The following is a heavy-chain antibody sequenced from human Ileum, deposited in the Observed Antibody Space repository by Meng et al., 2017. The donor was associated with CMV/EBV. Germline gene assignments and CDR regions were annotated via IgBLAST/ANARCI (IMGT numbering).Heavy chain of an antibody. CDR2: IFYTGST. CDR3: ARDPRFSDSPFDH. Sequence: SGGSIATTSDYWGWIRQPPGKGLELIGSIFYTGSTFYDPSLESRVTISVDTSKNQFSLKLTSVTAADTAVYYCARDPRFSDSPFDHWGQGALVTVSS. V-gene: IGHV4-39*07. CDR1: GGSIATTSDY. J-gene: IGHJ4*02. D-gene: IGHD2-21*01.